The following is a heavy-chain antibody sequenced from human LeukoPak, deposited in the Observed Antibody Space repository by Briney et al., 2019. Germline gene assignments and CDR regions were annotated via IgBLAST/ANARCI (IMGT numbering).Heavy chain of an antibody. J-gene: IGHJ5*02. Sequence: ASVKVSCKASGYTFTSYYMRWVRQAPGQGLEWMGIINPSGGSTSYAQKFQGRVTMTRDMSTSTVYMELSSLRSEDTAVYYCVVSYGSLYNWFDPWGQGTLVTVSS. CDR2: INPSGGST. CDR1: GYTFTSYY. D-gene: IGHD5-18*01. V-gene: IGHV1-46*01. CDR3: VVSYGSLYNWFDP.